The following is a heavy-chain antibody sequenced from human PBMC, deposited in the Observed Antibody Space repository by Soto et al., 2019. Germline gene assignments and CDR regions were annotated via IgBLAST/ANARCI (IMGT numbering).Heavy chain of an antibody. CDR1: GFTFSSYG. D-gene: IGHD2-15*01. J-gene: IGHJ4*02. Sequence: GSLRLSCAASGFTFSSYGMHWVRQAPGKGLEWVAVIWYDGSNKYYADSVKGRFTISRDNSKNTLYLQMNSLRAEDTAVYYCARDSGYCSGGSCPSFDYWGQGTLVTV. CDR3: ARDSGYCSGGSCPSFDY. CDR2: IWYDGSNK. V-gene: IGHV3-33*01.